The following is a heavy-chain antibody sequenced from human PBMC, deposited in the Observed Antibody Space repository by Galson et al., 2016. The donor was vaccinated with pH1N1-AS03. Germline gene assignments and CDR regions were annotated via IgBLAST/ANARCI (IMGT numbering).Heavy chain of an antibody. CDR1: GFHLNDYA. CDR2: VSNDGNNK. V-gene: IGHV3-30*04. CDR3: ARDALLSLPGGIDY. J-gene: IGHJ4*02. Sequence: SLRLSCAVSGFHLNDYAMHWVRQAPGKGLEWMAAVSNDGNNKWYADSVKGRFTISRDNSKNTLYLQVNSVRAEDTAVYYCARDALLSLPGGIDYWGQGTLAAVSS. D-gene: IGHD2/OR15-2a*01.